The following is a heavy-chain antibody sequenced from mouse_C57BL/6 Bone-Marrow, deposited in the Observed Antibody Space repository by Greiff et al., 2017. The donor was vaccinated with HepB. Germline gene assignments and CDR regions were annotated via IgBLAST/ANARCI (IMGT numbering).Heavy chain of an antibody. J-gene: IGHJ2*01. CDR3: ALSTTVVAHFDY. CDR2: IHPNSGST. D-gene: IGHD1-1*01. V-gene: IGHV1-64*01. CDR1: GYTFTSYW. Sequence: QVQLQQPGAELVKPGASVKLSCKASGYTFTSYWMHWVKQRPGQGLEWIGMIHPNSGSTNYNEKFKSKATLTVDNSSSTAYMQLSSLTSEDSAVYYCALSTTVVAHFDYWGQGTTLTVSS.